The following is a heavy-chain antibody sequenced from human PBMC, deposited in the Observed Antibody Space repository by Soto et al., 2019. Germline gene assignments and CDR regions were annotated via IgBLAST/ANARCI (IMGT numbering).Heavy chain of an antibody. CDR2: FSATSENT. J-gene: IGHJ4*02. CDR1: GFFFSSYT. D-gene: IGHD6-19*01. Sequence: EVQLLESGGGLVQPGGSLRLSCVGSGFFFSSYTMTWVRQAPGKGLEWVSSFSATSENTYYADSVRGLFTIPRDNSKNTRFLQMNSLTAEDTAMYYCAKAREQQWVGLPFDYWGQGILVIVSS. V-gene: IGHV3-23*01. CDR3: AKAREQQWVGLPFDY.